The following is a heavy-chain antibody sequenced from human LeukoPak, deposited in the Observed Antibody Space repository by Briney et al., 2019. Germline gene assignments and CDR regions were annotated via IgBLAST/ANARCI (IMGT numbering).Heavy chain of an antibody. CDR1: GGSISSSTYY. V-gene: IGHV4-39*01. CDR3: ARRGGSGRSFDY. CDR2: IYYSGGT. Sequence: PSETLSLTCTVSGGSISSSTYYWGWIRQPPGKGLEWIGSIYYSGGTYYNPSLKSRLTISVDTSRNQFSLKLTSVTAADTAVYYCARRGGSGRSFDYWGQGTLVTVSS. J-gene: IGHJ4*02. D-gene: IGHD3-10*01.